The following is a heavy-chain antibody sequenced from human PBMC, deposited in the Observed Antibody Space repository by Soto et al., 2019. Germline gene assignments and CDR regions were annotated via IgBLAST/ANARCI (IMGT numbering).Heavy chain of an antibody. CDR3: ARGEDSSGYYSWFDP. D-gene: IGHD3-22*01. Sequence: PSETLSLTCAVPGGSISSGGYSWSWIRQPPGKGLEWIGYIYHSGSTYYNPSLKSRVTISVDRSKNQFSLKLSSVTAADTAVYYCARGEDSSGYYSWFDPWGQGTLVTVSS. CDR1: GGSISSGGYS. V-gene: IGHV4-30-2*01. J-gene: IGHJ5*02. CDR2: IYHSGST.